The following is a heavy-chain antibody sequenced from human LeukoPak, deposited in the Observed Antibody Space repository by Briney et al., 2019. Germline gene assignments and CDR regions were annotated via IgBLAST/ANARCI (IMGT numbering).Heavy chain of an antibody. CDR2: IYHSGST. V-gene: IGHV4-38-2*01. D-gene: IGHD5-24*01. J-gene: IGHJ6*03. CDR3: ARRGMAPDYYYYYMDV. Sequence: SETLSLTCAVYGGSFSGYYWGRIRQPPGKGLEWIGSIYHSGSTYYNPSLKSRVTISVDTSKNRFSLKLSSVTAADTAVYYCARRGMAPDYYYYYMDVWGKGTTVTVSS. CDR1: GGSFSGYY.